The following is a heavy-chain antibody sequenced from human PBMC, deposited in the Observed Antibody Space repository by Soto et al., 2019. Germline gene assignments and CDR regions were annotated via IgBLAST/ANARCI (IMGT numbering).Heavy chain of an antibody. D-gene: IGHD2-8*02. J-gene: IGHJ4*02. CDR2: INYSGST. CDR3: ARDKITGLFDY. CDR1: GVSFSGYY. V-gene: IGHV4-34*01. Sequence: SETLSLTCAVYGVSFSGYYWTWIRQPPGTGLERIGEINYSGSTNYNPSLKSRVTISVDTSKNQFSLKLTSVTAADTAVYYCARDKITGLFDYWGQGTLVTVS.